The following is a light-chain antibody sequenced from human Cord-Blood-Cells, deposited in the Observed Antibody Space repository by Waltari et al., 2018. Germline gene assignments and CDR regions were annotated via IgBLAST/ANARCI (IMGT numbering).Light chain of an antibody. V-gene: IGKV3-15*01. CDR2: GAS. CDR1: QSVSSN. J-gene: IGKJ1*01. Sequence: EIVMTQSPATLSVSPGERANRSCRSSQSVSSNLAWYQQKPGQAPRLLIYGASTSATGIPARCSGSASGTEFTLTISSLQSEDFAVYYRQHYNNWPQTFGQGTKVEIK. CDR3: QHYNNWPQT.